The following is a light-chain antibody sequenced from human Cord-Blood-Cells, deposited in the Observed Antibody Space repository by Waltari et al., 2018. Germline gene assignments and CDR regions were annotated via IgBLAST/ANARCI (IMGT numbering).Light chain of an antibody. Sequence: QSVLTQPPSASGTPGQRVTISCSGSSSNIGSNTVNWYQQLPGTAPKLLIDSNNSRPSGVPGRFSGSKSGTSASLAISGLQSEDGADYYCAAWDDSLNGYVFGTGTKVTVL. CDR2: SNN. J-gene: IGLJ1*01. CDR3: AAWDDSLNGYV. V-gene: IGLV1-44*01. CDR1: SSNIGSNT.